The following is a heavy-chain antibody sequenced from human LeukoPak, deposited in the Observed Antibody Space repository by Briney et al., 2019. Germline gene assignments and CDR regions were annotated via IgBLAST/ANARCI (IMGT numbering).Heavy chain of an antibody. CDR3: ARGRNYYDSSRYYYEGDAFDI. CDR2: INPNSGNT. Sequence: ASVKVSCKASGYTFTSYYINWVRQATGQGLEWMGWINPNSGNTGYAQKLQGRVTMTRNTSISTAYMELSSLSSEDTAVYYCARGRNYYDSSRYYYEGDAFDIWGQGTMVTVSS. CDR1: GYTFTSYY. J-gene: IGHJ3*02. D-gene: IGHD3-22*01. V-gene: IGHV1-8*02.